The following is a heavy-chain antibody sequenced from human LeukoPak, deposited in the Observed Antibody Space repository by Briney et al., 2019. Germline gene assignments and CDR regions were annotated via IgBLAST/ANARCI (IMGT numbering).Heavy chain of an antibody. CDR1: GGSFSGYY. D-gene: IGHD4-17*01. V-gene: IGHV4-34*01. CDR3: ARSKWDYGDYGTHWFDP. J-gene: IGHJ5*02. Sequence: SETLSLTCAVYGGSFSGYYWSWIRQPPGKGLEWIGEINRSGSTNYNPSLKSRVTISVDTSKNQFSLKLSSVTAADTAVYYCARSKWDYGDYGTHWFDPWGQGTLVTVSS. CDR2: INRSGST.